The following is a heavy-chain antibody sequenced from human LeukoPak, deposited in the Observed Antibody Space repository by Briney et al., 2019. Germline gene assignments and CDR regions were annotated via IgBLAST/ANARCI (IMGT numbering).Heavy chain of an antibody. V-gene: IGHV3-23*01. D-gene: IGHD2-2*01. J-gene: IGHJ4*02. CDR1: GFTFSSYA. CDR3: AKDTIRNYCTSTSCYVAY. CDR2: ISGRGGST. Sequence: GGSLRLSCAASGFTFSSYAMSWVRQAPGKGLEWVSAISGRGGSTYYADSVKGRFTISRDNSKSTLYLQMNSLRAEDTAVYYCAKDTIRNYCTSTSCYVAYWGQGTLVTVSS.